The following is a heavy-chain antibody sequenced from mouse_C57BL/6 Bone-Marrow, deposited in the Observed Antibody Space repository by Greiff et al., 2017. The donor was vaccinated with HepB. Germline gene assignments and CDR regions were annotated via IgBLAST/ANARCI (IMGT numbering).Heavy chain of an antibody. CDR3: ARDGNGFAY. V-gene: IGHV1-50*01. J-gene: IGHJ3*01. D-gene: IGHD1-1*01. Sequence: QVQLQQSGAELVKPGASVKLSCKASGYTFTSYWMQWVKQRPGQGLEWIGEIDPSDSYTNYNQKFKGKATLTVDTSSSTAYMQLSSLTSEDSAVYYCARDGNGFAYWGQGTLVTVS. CDR1: GYTFTSYW. CDR2: IDPSDSYT.